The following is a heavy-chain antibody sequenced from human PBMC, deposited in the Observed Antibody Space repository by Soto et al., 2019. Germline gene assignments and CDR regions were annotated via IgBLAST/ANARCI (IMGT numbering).Heavy chain of an antibody. V-gene: IGHV4-4*02. CDR1: GDSINNTYW. CDR3: ARDGTLRSLDY. CDR2: IYHTGGR. D-gene: IGHD1-26*01. J-gene: IGHJ4*02. Sequence: PSETLSLTCFVSGDSINNTYWWSWVRQAPEKGLEWIVEIYHTGGRSYMPPLRGRITLSVDTSKNQFSLKLSSVTAADTAVYYCARDGTLRSLDYWGQGTLVTVSS.